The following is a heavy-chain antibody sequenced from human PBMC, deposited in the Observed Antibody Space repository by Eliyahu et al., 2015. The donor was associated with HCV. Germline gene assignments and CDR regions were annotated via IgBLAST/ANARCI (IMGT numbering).Heavy chain of an antibody. CDR2: TTDKRSGGTA. J-gene: IGHJ4*02. CDR3: TTGSLFGVTTGGEDY. D-gene: IGHD4-11*01. CDR1: GFXFXTAG. Sequence: EVQLVESGGGLVKPGGSLRLSCXASGFXFXTAGMSWVRQPPGKGLEWVGRTTDKRSGGTAEYAAPVNGRFTISRDDSKNTLYLQMNSLKTDDTGVYYCTTGSLFGVTTGGEDYWGQGTLVTVSS. V-gene: IGHV3-15*01.